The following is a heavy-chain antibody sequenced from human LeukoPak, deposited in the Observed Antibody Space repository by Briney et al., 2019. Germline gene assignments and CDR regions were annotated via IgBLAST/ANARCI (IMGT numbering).Heavy chain of an antibody. Sequence: PSETLSLTCTVSDGSISNSSYYWGWIRQPPGKGLEWIGSMYYSGSTYYNPSLKSQATISVDTSKNQFSLKLSSVTAADTAVYYCARHGRMGTINPSYWGQGTLVTVSS. D-gene: IGHD5-24*01. J-gene: IGHJ4*02. CDR2: MYYSGST. V-gene: IGHV4-39*01. CDR1: DGSISNSSYY. CDR3: ARHGRMGTINPSY.